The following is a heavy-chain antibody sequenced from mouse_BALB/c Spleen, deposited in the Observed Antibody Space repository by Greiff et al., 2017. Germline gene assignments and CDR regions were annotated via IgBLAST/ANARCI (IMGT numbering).Heavy chain of an antibody. CDR2: INPSNGGT. D-gene: IGHD1-1*01. CDR3: TFTTHYAMDY. Sequence: VKLQQSGAELVKPGASVKLSCKASGYTFTSYYMYWVKQRPGQGLEWIGEINPSNGGTNFNEKFKSKATLTVDKSSSTAYMQLSSLTSEDSAVYYCTFTTHYAMDYWGQGTSVTVSS. V-gene: IGHV1S16*01. CDR1: GYTFTSYY. J-gene: IGHJ4*01.